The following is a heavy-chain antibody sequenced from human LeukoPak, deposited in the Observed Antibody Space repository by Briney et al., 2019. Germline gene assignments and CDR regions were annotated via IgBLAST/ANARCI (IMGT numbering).Heavy chain of an antibody. CDR1: GYTFTIYG. D-gene: IGHD1-26*01. CDR3: ARDESSGSYGPNLDY. Sequence: ASVKVSCKTSGYTFTIYGISWVRQAPGQGLQWMGWISTYNTNTNYAQKLQGRVTMTTDTSTSTAYMELRSLRSDDTAVYYCARDESSGSYGPNLDYWGQGTLVTVSS. V-gene: IGHV1-18*01. J-gene: IGHJ4*02. CDR2: ISTYNTNT.